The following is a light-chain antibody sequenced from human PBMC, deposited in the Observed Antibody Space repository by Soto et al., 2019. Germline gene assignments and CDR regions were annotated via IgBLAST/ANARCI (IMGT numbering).Light chain of an antibody. V-gene: IGKV2-28*01. CDR2: LGS. Sequence: DIVVTQSPLSLPVSPEEPASISCRSSQSLLHSNGYNYLDWYLQKPGQSPQLLIYLGSNRASGVPDRFSGSGSGTDFTLKISRVEAEDVGVYYCMQALQTPITFGQGTRLEI. CDR3: MQALQTPIT. J-gene: IGKJ5*01. CDR1: QSLLHSNGYNY.